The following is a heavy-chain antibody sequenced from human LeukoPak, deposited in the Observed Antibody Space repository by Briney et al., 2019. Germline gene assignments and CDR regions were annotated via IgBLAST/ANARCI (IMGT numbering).Heavy chain of an antibody. CDR2: SRNKADSYAT. D-gene: IGHD3-22*01. V-gene: IGHV3-72*01. Sequence: PGGSLRLSCAASGFSFSDHYMDWVRQAPGKGLEWVGRSRNKADSYATEYAASVKGRFSISRDDSKNSLYLQMNSLKTEDTAVYYCARFNYYDSSGYGWGLGTLVTVSS. J-gene: IGHJ4*02. CDR3: ARFNYYDSSGYG. CDR1: GFSFSDHY.